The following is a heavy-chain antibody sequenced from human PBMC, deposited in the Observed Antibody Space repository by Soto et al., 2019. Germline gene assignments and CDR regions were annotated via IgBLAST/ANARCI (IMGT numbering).Heavy chain of an antibody. J-gene: IGHJ6*02. D-gene: IGHD2-15*01. CDR1: GFSFSTGGVG. CDR3: ARTPPTYCSGGSCYDYYYGMDV. V-gene: IGHV2-5*02. Sequence: SGPTLVNPTQTLTLTCTFSGFSFSTGGVGVGWIRQPPGKALEWVALIYWDDVKRYSPSLKTRLTITKDTSKNQVVLTMTNMDPVDTATYYCARTPPTYCSGGSCYDYYYGMDVWGQGTTVTVSS. CDR2: IYWDDVK.